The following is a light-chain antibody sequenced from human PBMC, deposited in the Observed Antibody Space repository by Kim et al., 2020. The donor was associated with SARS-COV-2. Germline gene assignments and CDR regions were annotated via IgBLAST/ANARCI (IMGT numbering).Light chain of an antibody. V-gene: IGLV3-27*01. J-gene: IGLJ3*02. CDR1: VLAKKY. CDR2: KDS. CDR3: YSASDNNRV. Sequence: SYELTQPSSVSVSPVQTARITCSGDVLAKKYARWFQQKPGQGPVLVIYKDSERPSGIPDRFSGSSSGTTVTLTISGAQAEDEADYYCYSASDNNRVFGGGTQLTVL.